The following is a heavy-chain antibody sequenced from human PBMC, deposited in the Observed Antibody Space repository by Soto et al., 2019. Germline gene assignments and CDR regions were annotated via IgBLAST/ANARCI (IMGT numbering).Heavy chain of an antibody. CDR2: IKNDGTEK. D-gene: IGHD3-16*01. V-gene: IGHV3-7*03. CDR1: GFTFSSNW. J-gene: IGHJ4*02. Sequence: EVQLVESGGGLVQPGGSLRPSFVVSGFTFSSNWMSWVRQAPGKGLEWLANIKNDGTEKYYGDSVKGRFAISRDNAKNSLYLQMNSLSVDDAAVYYCARGLYSRGYWGQGALVTVSS. CDR3: ARGLYSRGY.